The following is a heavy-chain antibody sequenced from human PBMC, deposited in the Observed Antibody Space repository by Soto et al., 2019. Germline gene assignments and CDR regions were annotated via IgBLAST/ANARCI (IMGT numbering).Heavy chain of an antibody. V-gene: IGHV4-59*08. J-gene: IGHJ4*02. D-gene: IGHD5-18*01. CDR1: GCSISSYY. CDR2: IYYSGST. CDR3: ARSKQLWSTGADY. Sequence: SETLSLTCTVAGCSISSYYWSWILQPPGKGLEWIGYIYYSGSTNYNPSLRSRVTISVDTSKNQFSLKLSSVTAADTAVYYCARSKQLWSTGADYWGQGTLVTVS.